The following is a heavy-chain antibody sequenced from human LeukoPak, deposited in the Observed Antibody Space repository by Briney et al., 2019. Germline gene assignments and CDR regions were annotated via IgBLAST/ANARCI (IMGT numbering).Heavy chain of an antibody. D-gene: IGHD4-17*01. V-gene: IGHV3-23*01. CDR3: MTTVTTQTD. CDR1: GFTFRRYG. J-gene: IGHJ4*02. CDR2: ISGSGGST. Sequence: PGGSLRLSCAAAGFTFRRYGMSWVRQAPGKGLEWVSAISGSGGSTYYADSVKGRFTISRDNSENTLYLQMNSLRAEDTAVYYCMTTVTTQTDWGQGTLVTVSS.